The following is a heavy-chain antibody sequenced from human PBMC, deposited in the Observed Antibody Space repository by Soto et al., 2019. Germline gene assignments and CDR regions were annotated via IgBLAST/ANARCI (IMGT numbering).Heavy chain of an antibody. Sequence: QITLKESGPTLVKPTQTLTLTCTFSGFSLSTSGVGVGWIRQPPGKALEWLALIYWDDDKRYSPSLESRLTVTKDTSKSQVVLTMTNMDPVDTATYYCAHRHKEPVKDLXQECAGFDYWRQGTLVTVSS. CDR3: AHRHKEPVKDLXQECAGFDY. CDR2: IYWDDDK. CDR1: GFSLSTSGVG. D-gene: IGHD3-3*01. V-gene: IGHV2-5*02. J-gene: IGHJ4*02.